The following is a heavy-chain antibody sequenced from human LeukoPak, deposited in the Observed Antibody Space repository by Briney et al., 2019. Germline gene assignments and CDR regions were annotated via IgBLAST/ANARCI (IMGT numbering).Heavy chain of an antibody. CDR1: GFTFSSYW. J-gene: IGHJ4*02. CDR3: ATGAGCGY. Sequence: AGGSLRLSCAASGFTFSSYWMTWVRQAPGKGLEWVASIKQDGSERNYVDSVKGRFTISRDNAKNSLYLQMNTLRDEDTAVYYCATGAGCGYWGQGTLVTVSS. V-gene: IGHV3-7*03. D-gene: IGHD6-19*01. CDR2: IKQDGSER.